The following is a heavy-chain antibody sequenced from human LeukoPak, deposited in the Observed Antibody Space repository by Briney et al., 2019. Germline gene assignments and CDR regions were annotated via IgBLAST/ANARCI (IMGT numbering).Heavy chain of an antibody. CDR3: ARVRTYYYDSSGYYFSHAFDI. CDR1: GGSFSGYY. D-gene: IGHD3-22*01. J-gene: IGHJ3*02. Sequence: PSETLSLTCAAYGGSFSGYYWSWIRQPPGKGLEWIGEINHSGSTNYNPSLKSRVTISVDTSKNQFSLKLSSVTAADTAVYYCARVRTYYYDSSGYYFSHAFDIWGQGTMVTVSS. V-gene: IGHV4-34*01. CDR2: INHSGST.